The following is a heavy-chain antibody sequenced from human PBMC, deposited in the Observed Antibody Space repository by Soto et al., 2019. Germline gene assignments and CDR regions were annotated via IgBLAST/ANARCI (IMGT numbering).Heavy chain of an antibody. Sequence: PGGSLRLSCAASGFTFSSYAMSWVRQAPGKGLEWVSAISGSGGSTYYADSVKGRFTISRDNSKNTLYLQMNSLRAEDTAVYYCAKNTAMVTYYYGMDVWGQGTTVTVSS. J-gene: IGHJ6*02. CDR3: AKNTAMVTYYYGMDV. CDR1: GFTFSSYA. D-gene: IGHD5-18*01. CDR2: ISGSGGST. V-gene: IGHV3-23*01.